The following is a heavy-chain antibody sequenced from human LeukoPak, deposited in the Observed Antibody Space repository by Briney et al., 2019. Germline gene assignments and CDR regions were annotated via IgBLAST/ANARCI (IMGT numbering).Heavy chain of an antibody. V-gene: IGHV3-23*01. CDR3: AKAGGYSSSWNDAFDI. J-gene: IGHJ3*02. CDR1: GFTFSSYA. CDR2: ISGSGGST. Sequence: GGSLRLSCAASGFTFSSYAMSWVRQAPGKGLEWVSAISGSGGSTYSADSVKGRFTISRDNSKNTLYLQMNSLRAEDTAVYYCAKAGGYSSSWNDAFDIWGQGTMVTVSS. D-gene: IGHD6-13*01.